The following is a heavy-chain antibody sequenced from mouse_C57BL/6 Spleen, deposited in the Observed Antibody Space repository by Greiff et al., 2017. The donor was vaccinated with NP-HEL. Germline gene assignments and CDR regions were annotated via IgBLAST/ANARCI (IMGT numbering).Heavy chain of an antibody. Sequence: VQLQQSGAELVQPGASVKISCKASGYTFTDYYINWVKQRPGQGLEWIGQIGPGRGSTYSNEKFKGKATLTADKPSSTAYMQRSSLTSEDSAVYFCATLPLYYTRDYWGQGTSVTVS. CDR3: ATLPLYYTRDY. CDR2: IGPGRGST. J-gene: IGHJ4*01. CDR1: GYTFTDYY. V-gene: IGHV1-77*01. D-gene: IGHD2-1*01.